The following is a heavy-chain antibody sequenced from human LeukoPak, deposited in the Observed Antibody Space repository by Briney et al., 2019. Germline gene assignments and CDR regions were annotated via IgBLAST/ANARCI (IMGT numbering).Heavy chain of an antibody. J-gene: IGHJ6*03. CDR3: AREPYSGYSSSWYRGPPGPVLYAYYMDV. D-gene: IGHD6-13*01. Sequence: KPSETLSLTCTVSGGSISSYYWSWIRQPPGKGLEWIGYIYYSGSTNYNPSLKSRVTISIDASKNQFSLKLSSVTAADTAVYYCAREPYSGYSSSWYRGPPGPVLYAYYMDVWGKGTTVTVSS. CDR2: IYYSGST. V-gene: IGHV4-59*12. CDR1: GGSISSYY.